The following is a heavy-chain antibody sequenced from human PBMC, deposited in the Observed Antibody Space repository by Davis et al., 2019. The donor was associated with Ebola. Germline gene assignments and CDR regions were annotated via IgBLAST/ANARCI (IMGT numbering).Heavy chain of an antibody. D-gene: IGHD6-6*01. CDR3: ARGSSKAYYYYGMDV. V-gene: IGHV1-3*01. Sequence: AASVKVSCRASGYTFTSYAMHWVRQAPGQRLEWMGWINAGNGNTKYSQKFQGRVTITRHTSASTAYMELSSLRSEDTAVYYCARGSSKAYYYYGMDVWGQGTTVTVSS. J-gene: IGHJ6*02. CDR2: INAGNGNT. CDR1: GYTFTSYA.